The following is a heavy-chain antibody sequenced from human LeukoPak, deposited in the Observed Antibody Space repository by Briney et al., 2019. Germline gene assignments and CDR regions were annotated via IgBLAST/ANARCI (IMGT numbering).Heavy chain of an antibody. CDR3: ARALRDGYNRGIDY. D-gene: IGHD5-24*01. CDR1: GFTVSSNY. Sequence: GGSLRLSCAASGFTVSSNYMTWVRQAPGKGLEWVSAIYSGGSILYADSVKGRFTISRDNSKNTLYLQMNSLRAEDTAVYYCARALRDGYNRGIDYWGQGTLVTVSS. V-gene: IGHV3-66*01. J-gene: IGHJ4*02. CDR2: IYSGGSI.